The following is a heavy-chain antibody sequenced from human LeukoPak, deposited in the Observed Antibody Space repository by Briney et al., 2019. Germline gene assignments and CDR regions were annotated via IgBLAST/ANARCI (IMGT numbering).Heavy chain of an antibody. CDR3: ARVLVGATEGFDY. Sequence: SGTLSLTCTVSGGSVSSGSYYWSWIRQPPGKGLEWIGYIYYSGSTNYNPSLKSRVTISVDTSKNQFSLKLSSVTAADTAVYYCARVLVGATEGFDYWGQGTLVTVSS. CDR1: GGSVSSGSYY. CDR2: IYYSGST. V-gene: IGHV4-61*01. D-gene: IGHD1-26*01. J-gene: IGHJ4*02.